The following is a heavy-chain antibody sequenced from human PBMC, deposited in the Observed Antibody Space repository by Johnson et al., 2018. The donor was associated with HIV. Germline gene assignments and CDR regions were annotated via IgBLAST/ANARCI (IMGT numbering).Heavy chain of an antibody. V-gene: IGHV3-23*01. CDR3: AKADRITMVQGVRLWEAFDI. Sequence: VLLLESGGGVVQPGKSLRLSCAASGFTFSSYAMSWVRQAPGKGLEWVSAISGSGGSTYYADSVKGRFTISSDNSKNTLYLQMNSLRAEDTAVYYCAKADRITMVQGVRLWEAFDIWGQGTMVTVSS. D-gene: IGHD3-10*01. CDR2: ISGSGGST. J-gene: IGHJ3*02. CDR1: GFTFSSYA.